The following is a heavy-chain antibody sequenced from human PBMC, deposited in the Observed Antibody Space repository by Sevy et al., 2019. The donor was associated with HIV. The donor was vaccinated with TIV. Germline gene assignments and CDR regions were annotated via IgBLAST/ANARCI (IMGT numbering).Heavy chain of an antibody. J-gene: IGHJ4*02. Sequence: ASVNVSCKASGGTFSTYIINWVRQAPGQGLEWMGGVIASVNMANSAQKFQGRVTITADGSTSTAYMELSSLTSKETAIYYCATAMPCGGDWYYFVSWGQGTRVTVPP. CDR2: VIASVNMA. V-gene: IGHV1-69*10. CDR1: GGTFSTYI. CDR3: ATAMPCGGDWYYFVS. D-gene: IGHD2-21*02.